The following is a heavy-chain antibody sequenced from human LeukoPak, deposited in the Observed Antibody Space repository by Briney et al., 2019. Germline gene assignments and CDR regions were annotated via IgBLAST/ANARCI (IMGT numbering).Heavy chain of an antibody. V-gene: IGHV4-34*01. CDR1: GGSFSGYY. Sequence: SETLSLTCAVYGGSFSGYYWSWIRQPPGKGLEWIGEINHSGSTNYNPSLKSRVTISVDTSKNQFSLKLSSVTAADTAVYYCARAPRSGTMVRGVKKDNWFDPWGQGTLVTVSS. D-gene: IGHD3-10*01. CDR3: ARAPRSGTMVRGVKKDNWFDP. CDR2: INHSGST. J-gene: IGHJ5*02.